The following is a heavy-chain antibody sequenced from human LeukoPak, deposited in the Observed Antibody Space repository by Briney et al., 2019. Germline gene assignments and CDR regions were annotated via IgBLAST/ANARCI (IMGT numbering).Heavy chain of an antibody. Sequence: PGGSLRLSCAASGFMFSKYGMQWVRQAPGKGLEWVAVISYDGSNKYYADSVKGRFTISRDNSKNTLYLQMNSLRAEDTAVYYCAKDLRRRYYFGSGSRGGTFDIWGQGTMVTVSS. CDR2: ISYDGSNK. CDR1: GFMFSKYG. CDR3: AKDLRRRYYFGSGSRGGTFDI. D-gene: IGHD3-10*01. J-gene: IGHJ3*02. V-gene: IGHV3-30*18.